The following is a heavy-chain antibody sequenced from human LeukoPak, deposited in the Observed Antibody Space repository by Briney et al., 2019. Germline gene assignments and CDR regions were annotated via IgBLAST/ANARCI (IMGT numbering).Heavy chain of an antibody. V-gene: IGHV4-39*07. D-gene: IGHD6-13*01. Sequence: SETLSLTCTVSGGSISSSSYYWGWIRQPPGKGLEWIGSIYYSGSTYYNPSLKSRVTISVDTSKNQFSLKLSSVTAADTAVYYCARVEQQLVQGSFDYWDQGTLVTVSS. J-gene: IGHJ4*02. CDR3: ARVEQQLVQGSFDY. CDR2: IYYSGST. CDR1: GGSISSSSYY.